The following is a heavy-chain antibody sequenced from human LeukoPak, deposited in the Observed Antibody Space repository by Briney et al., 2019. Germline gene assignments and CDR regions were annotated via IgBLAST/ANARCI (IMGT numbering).Heavy chain of an antibody. V-gene: IGHV1-2*02. J-gene: IGHJ4*02. CDR1: VYTFTGYY. CDR3: AGSDYGDYFYY. CDR2: INPNSGGT. D-gene: IGHD3-16*01. Sequence: GASVKVSCKASVYTFTGYYMHWVRQAPGQGLEWMGWINPNSGGTNYAQKFQGRVTMTRDMSISTAYMELSRLRSDDTAVYYCAGSDYGDYFYYWGQGTLVTVSS.